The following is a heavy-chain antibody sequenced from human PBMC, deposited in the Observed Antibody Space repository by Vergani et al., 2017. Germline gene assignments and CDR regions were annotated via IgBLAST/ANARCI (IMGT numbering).Heavy chain of an antibody. CDR1: GGSISSGDYY. D-gene: IGHD1-26*01. J-gene: IGHJ3*02. V-gene: IGHV4-31*03. Sequence: QVQLQESGPGLVKPSQTLSLTCTVSGGSISSGDYYWSWIRQHPGKGLEWIGYIYYSGSTNYNPSLKSRVTISVDTSKNQFSLKLSSVTAADTAVYYCARGGPGVGAIDAFDIWGQGTMVTVSS. CDR2: IYYSGST. CDR3: ARGGPGVGAIDAFDI.